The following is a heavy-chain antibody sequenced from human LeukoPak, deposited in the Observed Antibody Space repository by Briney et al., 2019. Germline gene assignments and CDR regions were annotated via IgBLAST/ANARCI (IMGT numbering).Heavy chain of an antibody. V-gene: IGHV1-69*04. CDR1: GGTFSSYA. CDR3: ASLPSYSSSSLDFDY. Sequence: ASVKVSCKASGGTFSSYAISWVRQAPRQGLEWMGRIIPILGIANYAQKFQGRVTITADKSTSTAYMELSSLRSEDTAVYYCASLPSYSSSSLDFDYWGQGTLVTVSS. CDR2: IIPILGIA. J-gene: IGHJ4*02. D-gene: IGHD6-6*01.